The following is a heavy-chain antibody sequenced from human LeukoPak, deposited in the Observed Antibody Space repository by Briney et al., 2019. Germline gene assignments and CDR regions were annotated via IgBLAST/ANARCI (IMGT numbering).Heavy chain of an antibody. CDR2: ISAYNGNT. J-gene: IGHJ4*02. CDR1: GYTFTSYG. D-gene: IGHD3-22*01. V-gene: IGHV1-18*01. Sequence: ASVKVSCKASGYTFTSYGICWVRLAPGQGLEWMGWISAYNGNTNYAQKLQGRVTMTTDTSTSTAYMELRSLRSDDTAVYYCAREPDAWLPDDYWGQGTLVTVSS. CDR3: AREPDAWLPDDY.